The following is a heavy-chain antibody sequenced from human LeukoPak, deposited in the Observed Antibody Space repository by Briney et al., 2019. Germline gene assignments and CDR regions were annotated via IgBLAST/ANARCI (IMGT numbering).Heavy chain of an antibody. D-gene: IGHD3-16*01. V-gene: IGHV1-3*01. CDR2: INAGNGNT. J-gene: IGHJ5*02. Sequence: ASVKVSCKASGYTFTSYAMHWVRQAPGQRLEWMGWINAGNGNTKYSQKFQGRVTITRDTSASTAYMELSSLKSEDTAVYYCARKAGLMHNWFDPWGQGTLVTVSS. CDR1: GYTFTSYA. CDR3: ARKAGLMHNWFDP.